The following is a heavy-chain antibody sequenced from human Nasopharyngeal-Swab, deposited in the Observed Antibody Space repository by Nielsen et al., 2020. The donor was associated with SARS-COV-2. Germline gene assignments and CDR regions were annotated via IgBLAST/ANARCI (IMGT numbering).Heavy chain of an antibody. V-gene: IGHV1-24*01. CDR2: FDPEDSET. D-gene: IGHD3-10*01. Sequence: ASVKVSCKVSGYTLTELSMHWVRQAPGKGLEWMGGFDPEDSETIYAQKFQGRVTMTEDTSTDTAYMELSSLRSEDTAVYYCATAPYGSGSGDFLDYWGQGTLVTVSS. CDR1: GYTLTELS. CDR3: ATAPYGSGSGDFLDY. J-gene: IGHJ4*02.